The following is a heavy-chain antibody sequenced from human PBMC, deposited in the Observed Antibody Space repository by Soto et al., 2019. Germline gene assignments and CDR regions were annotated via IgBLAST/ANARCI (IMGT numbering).Heavy chain of an antibody. CDR3: GRSSMTTVTYDAFDI. V-gene: IGHV1-18*01. CDR2: ISAYNGNT. Sequence: ASVKVSCKASGYTFTSYGISWVRQAPGQGLEWMGWISAYNGNTNYAQKLQGRVTMTTDTSTSTAYMELRSLRSDDTAVYYCGRSSMTTVTYDAFDIWGQGTMVTVSS. D-gene: IGHD4-17*01. J-gene: IGHJ3*02. CDR1: GYTFTSYG.